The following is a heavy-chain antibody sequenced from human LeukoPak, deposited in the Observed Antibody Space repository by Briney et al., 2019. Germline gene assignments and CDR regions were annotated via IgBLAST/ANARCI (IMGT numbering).Heavy chain of an antibody. CDR2: INTNTGNP. V-gene: IGHV7-4-1*02. Sequence: ASVKVSCKASGYTFTSYAMNWVRQAPGQGLEWMGWINTNTGNPTYAQGFTGRFVFSLDTSVSTAYLQISSLKAGDTAVYYCARTAARASITPYYYYYYMDVWGKGTTVTVSS. CDR1: GYTFTSYA. CDR3: ARTAARASITPYYYYYYMDV. D-gene: IGHD6-6*01. J-gene: IGHJ6*03.